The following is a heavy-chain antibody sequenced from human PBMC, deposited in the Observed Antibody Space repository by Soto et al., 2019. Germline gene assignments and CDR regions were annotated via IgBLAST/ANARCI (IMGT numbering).Heavy chain of an antibody. CDR2: ISYDGSNK. CDR3: ASFTYYYGSGSQKNPRGWFDP. CDR1: GFTFSSYG. Sequence: GGSLRLSCAASGFTFSSYGMHWVRQAPGKGLEWVAVISYDGSNKYYADSVKGRFTISRDNAKNSLYLQMNSLRAKDTAVYYCASFTYYYGSGSQKNPRGWFDPWGQGTLVTVSS. V-gene: IGHV3-30*03. J-gene: IGHJ5*02. D-gene: IGHD3-10*01.